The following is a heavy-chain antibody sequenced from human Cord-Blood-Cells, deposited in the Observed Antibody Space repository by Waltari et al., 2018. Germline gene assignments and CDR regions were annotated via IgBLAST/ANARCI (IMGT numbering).Heavy chain of an antibody. J-gene: IGHJ3*02. CDR3: ASIAAHPYAFDI. V-gene: IGHV4-34*01. D-gene: IGHD6-6*01. CDR1: GGSFSGYY. CDR2: INHSGST. Sequence: QVQLQQWGAGLLKPSETLSLTCAVYGGSFSGYYWSWIRQPPGKGLEWIGEINHSGSTNYNPSLKSRVTISVDTSKNQFSLKLSSVTAADTAVYYCASIAAHPYAFDIWGQGTMVTVSS.